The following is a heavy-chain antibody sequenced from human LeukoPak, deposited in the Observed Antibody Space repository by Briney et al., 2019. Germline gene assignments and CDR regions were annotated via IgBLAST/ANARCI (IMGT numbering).Heavy chain of an antibody. J-gene: IGHJ4*02. Sequence: GSLRLSCAASGFTFSSYAMSWVRQAPGKGLEWVSAISGSGGSTYYADSVKGRFTISRDNSKNTLYLQMNSLRAEDTAVYYCAKLFRGRVSSGWYYFDYWGQGTLVTVSS. D-gene: IGHD6-19*01. CDR1: GFTFSSYA. V-gene: IGHV3-23*01. CDR2: ISGSGGST. CDR3: AKLFRGRVSSGWYYFDY.